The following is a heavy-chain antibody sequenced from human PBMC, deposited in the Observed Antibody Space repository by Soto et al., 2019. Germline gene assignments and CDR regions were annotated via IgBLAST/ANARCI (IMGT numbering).Heavy chain of an antibody. Sequence: QVQLVQSGAEVKKPGASVKVSCKASGYTFTSYGISWVRQAPGQGLEWMGWISAYNGNTNYAQKLQCRVTMTTDTSTSTAYMELRSLRSDDTAVYYCVWDRVVAATSFPGYWGQGTLVTVSS. D-gene: IGHD2-15*01. CDR2: ISAYNGNT. J-gene: IGHJ4*02. CDR3: VWDRVVAATSFPGY. V-gene: IGHV1-18*01. CDR1: GYTFTSYG.